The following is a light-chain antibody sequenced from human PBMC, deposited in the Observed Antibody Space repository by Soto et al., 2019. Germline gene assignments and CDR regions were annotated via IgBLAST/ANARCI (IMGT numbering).Light chain of an antibody. CDR3: QQRSNWPPYT. Sequence: EIVLTQSPATLSLSPGERATLSCRASQSVSSYLAWYQQKPDQAPRLLIYDAPNRATGIPARFSGSGSGTDFTLTISSLEPEDFAVYYCQQRSNWPPYTFGQGTKLEIK. J-gene: IGKJ2*01. V-gene: IGKV3-11*01. CDR1: QSVSSY. CDR2: DAP.